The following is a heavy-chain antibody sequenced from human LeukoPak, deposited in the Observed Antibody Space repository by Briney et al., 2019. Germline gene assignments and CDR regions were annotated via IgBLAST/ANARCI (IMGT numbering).Heavy chain of an antibody. CDR2: ISSTSSTI. D-gene: IGHD2-21*02. Sequence: LSLTCTVSGGSISSGGYYWSWLRQHPGKGLEWISHISSTSSTIYYADSVKGRFTISRDNSKNTLYLQMNSLRAEDTAVYYCAKGKHIVVVTAMGYWGQGTLVTVSS. CDR1: GGSISSGGYY. V-gene: IGHV3-11*01. CDR3: AKGKHIVVVTAMGY. J-gene: IGHJ4*02.